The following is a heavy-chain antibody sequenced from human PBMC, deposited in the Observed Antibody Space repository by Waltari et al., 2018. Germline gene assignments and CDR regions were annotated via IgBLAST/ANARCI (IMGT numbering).Heavy chain of an antibody. CDR3: ARDSSSSPEYDY. Sequence: QVQLQESGPGLVKPSETLSLTCAVSGYSISSGYYWGWIRQPPGKGLEWIGSIYHSGSTYYNPSLKSRVTISVDTSKNQFSLKLSSVTAADTAVYYCARDSSSSPEYDYWGQGTLVTVSS. D-gene: IGHD6-6*01. J-gene: IGHJ4*02. CDR2: IYHSGST. CDR1: GYSISSGYY. V-gene: IGHV4-38-2*02.